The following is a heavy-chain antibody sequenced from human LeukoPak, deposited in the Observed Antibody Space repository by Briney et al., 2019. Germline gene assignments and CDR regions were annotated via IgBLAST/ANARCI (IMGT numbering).Heavy chain of an antibody. CDR3: ARGNGWYAY. D-gene: IGHD6-19*01. J-gene: IGHJ4*02. V-gene: IGHV4-59*01. Sequence: SETLSLTCTVSGGSISSYYWSWIRQSPGKGLEWIGYIYDSGSTNHNPSLKSRVTISVDTSKNQFSLKLSSVTTADTAVYYCARGNGWYAYWGQGTLVTVSS. CDR1: GGSISSYY. CDR2: IYDSGST.